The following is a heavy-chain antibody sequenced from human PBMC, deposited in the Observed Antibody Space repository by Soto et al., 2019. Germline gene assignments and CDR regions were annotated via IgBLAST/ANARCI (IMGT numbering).Heavy chain of an antibody. CDR3: AREGGSLYYYDSSGYNFDY. CDR2: ISYDGSNK. V-gene: IGHV3-30-3*01. CDR1: GFAFSSYA. D-gene: IGHD3-22*01. J-gene: IGHJ4*02. Sequence: GGSLRLSCAASGFAFSSYAMHWVRQAPGKGLEWVAVISYDGSNKYYADSVKGRFTISRDNSKNTLYLQMNSLRAEDTAVYYCAREGGSLYYYDSSGYNFDYWGQGTLVTVSS.